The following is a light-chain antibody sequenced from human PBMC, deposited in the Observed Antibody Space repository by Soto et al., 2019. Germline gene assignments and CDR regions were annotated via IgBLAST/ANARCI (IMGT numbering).Light chain of an antibody. Sequence: QSALTQPASVSGSPGQSITISCTGTSSDVGGSNYVSWYQQHPGKAPKLMIYDVSNRPSGVSAHFSGSKSGNTASLTISGLQTEDEADYDCGSYTSSSTLDVFGTGTKLTVL. CDR1: SSDVGGSNY. CDR2: DVS. J-gene: IGLJ1*01. V-gene: IGLV2-14*01. CDR3: GSYTSSSTLDV.